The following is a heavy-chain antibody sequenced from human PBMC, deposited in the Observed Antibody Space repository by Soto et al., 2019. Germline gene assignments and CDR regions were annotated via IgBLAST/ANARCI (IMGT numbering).Heavy chain of an antibody. CDR2: TYYKSKWFN. J-gene: IGHJ6*03. D-gene: IGHD5-12*01. CDR1: GDSVSSNSAG. CDR3: ARGSWDDVSGHYYMDV. V-gene: IGHV6-1*01. Sequence: SQTLSLTCAISGDSVSSNSAGWNWVRQTPSRGLEWLGRTYYKSKWFNNYAVSVKSRITINPDTSQNQFSLHLDSVTPEDLSLYFCARGSWDDVSGHYYMDVWGKGTTVTVSS.